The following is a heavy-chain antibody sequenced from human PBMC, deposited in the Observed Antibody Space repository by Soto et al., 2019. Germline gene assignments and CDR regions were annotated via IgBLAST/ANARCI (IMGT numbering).Heavy chain of an antibody. V-gene: IGHV3-74*01. CDR2: IKFDGSST. Sequence: EVQLVESGGGLVQPGGSLRLSCAASGFAFSTYWMHWVRQAPGKGLLWVSRIKFDGSSTYYGDSVKGRFTISRDDAKNPLFLQMNGLRVDDTAVYYCARGAKNVYAMDVWGKGTTVTVSS. D-gene: IGHD1-1*01. CDR1: GFAFSTYW. J-gene: IGHJ6*04. CDR3: ARGAKNVYAMDV.